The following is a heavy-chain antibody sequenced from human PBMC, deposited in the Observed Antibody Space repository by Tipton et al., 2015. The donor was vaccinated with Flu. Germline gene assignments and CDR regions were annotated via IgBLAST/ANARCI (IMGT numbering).Heavy chain of an antibody. CDR3: ARAHIVGAASGFDY. Sequence: TLSLTCTVSGGSISRSSYYWGWIRRPPGKGLEWIGSIYYSGSNYYNPSLKSRVTISVDTSKNQISLKLGSVTAADTAVYYCARAHIVGAASGFDYWGQGTLVTVSS. J-gene: IGHJ4*02. CDR1: GGSISRSSYY. D-gene: IGHD1-26*01. CDR2: IYYSGSN. V-gene: IGHV4-39*07.